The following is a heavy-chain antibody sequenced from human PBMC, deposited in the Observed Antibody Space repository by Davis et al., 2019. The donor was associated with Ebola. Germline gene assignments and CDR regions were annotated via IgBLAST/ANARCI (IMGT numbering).Heavy chain of an antibody. J-gene: IGHJ4*02. D-gene: IGHD6-19*01. CDR1: GFTFSSYA. CDR3: ARVGEQWLVLVSHYFDY. CDR2: ISYDGSNK. Sequence: GGSLRLSCAASGFTFSSYAMHWVRQAPGKGLEWVAVISYDGSNKYYADSVKGRFTISRDNSKNTLYLQMNSLRAEDTAVYYCARVGEQWLVLVSHYFDYWGQGTLVTVSS. V-gene: IGHV3-30-3*01.